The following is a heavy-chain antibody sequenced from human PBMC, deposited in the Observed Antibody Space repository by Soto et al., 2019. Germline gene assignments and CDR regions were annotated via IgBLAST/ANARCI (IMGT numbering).Heavy chain of an antibody. J-gene: IGHJ4*02. CDR2: IKSKTDGGTT. V-gene: IGHV3-15*01. D-gene: IGHD3-9*01. CDR1: GFTFSNAW. Sequence: GGSLRLSCAASGFTFSNAWMSWVRQAPGKGLEWVGRIKSKTDGGTTDYAAPVKGRFTISRDDSKNTLYLQMNSLKTEDTAVYYCTPSYDILTGYYSFDYWGQGTLVTVSS. CDR3: TPSYDILTGYYSFDY.